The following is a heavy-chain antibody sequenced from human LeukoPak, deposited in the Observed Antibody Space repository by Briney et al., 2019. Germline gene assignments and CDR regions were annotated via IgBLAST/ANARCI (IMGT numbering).Heavy chain of an antibody. J-gene: IGHJ4*02. Sequence: GGSLRLSCAASGFTFSSYSMNWVRQAPGKGLEWVSYISSSSSTIYYADSVKGRFTISRDHAKNSLYLQMNRLRAEDTAVYYCARGGGGSIAARPVDYWGQGTLVTVSS. CDR2: ISSSSSTI. CDR3: ARGGGGSIAARPVDY. CDR1: GFTFSSYS. D-gene: IGHD6-6*01. V-gene: IGHV3-48*01.